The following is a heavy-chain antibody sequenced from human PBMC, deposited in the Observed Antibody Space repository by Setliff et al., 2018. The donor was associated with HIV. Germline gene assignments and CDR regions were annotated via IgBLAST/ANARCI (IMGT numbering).Heavy chain of an antibody. CDR3: ARVLGAARRGTAAARGYFDY. V-gene: IGHV3-7*03. CDR2: INEDGNKK. Sequence: GSLRLSCATSRFSFSTSWMTWVRQAPGKGLEWIANINEDGNKKYHADSVWGRFTISRDNAKNSLYLQMNSLRVEDTAVYYCARVLGAARRGTAAARGYFDYWGQGTLVTVSS. D-gene: IGHD3-16*01. CDR1: RFSFSTSW. J-gene: IGHJ4*02.